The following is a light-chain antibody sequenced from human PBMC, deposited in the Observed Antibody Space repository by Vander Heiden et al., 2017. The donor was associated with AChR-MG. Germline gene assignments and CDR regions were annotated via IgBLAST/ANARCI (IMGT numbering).Light chain of an antibody. CDR3: AAWDDSLNGEV. J-gene: IGLJ2*01. Sequence: QSVLTQPPSASGIPGPRVTISCSGSRSSIAQNTLNWYQQVPGTAPKLFMYDNNRRLSGVPDRFSGSKSGTSASLASSGLQAEDEADYYCAAWDDSLNGEVFGGGTKLTVL. CDR2: DNN. V-gene: IGLV1-44*01. CDR1: RSSIAQNT.